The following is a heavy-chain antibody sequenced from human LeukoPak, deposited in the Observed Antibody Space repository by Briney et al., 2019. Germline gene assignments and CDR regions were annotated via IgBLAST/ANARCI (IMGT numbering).Heavy chain of an antibody. Sequence: PGGSLRLSCAASGFTVSSSNYMNWVRQAPGKGLEWVSGIYTGGTTYYTDSVKGRFTVSRDNPNNTLYLQMHSLGAEDTAVYYCAREISRFGIWGQGTLVTVSS. CDR2: IYTGGTT. D-gene: IGHD3-16*01. CDR1: GFTVSSSNY. CDR3: AREISRFGI. J-gene: IGHJ4*02. V-gene: IGHV3-66*01.